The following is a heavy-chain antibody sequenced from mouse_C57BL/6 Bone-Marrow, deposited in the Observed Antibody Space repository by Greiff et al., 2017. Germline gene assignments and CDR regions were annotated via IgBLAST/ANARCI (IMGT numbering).Heavy chain of an antibody. Sequence: EVKLLESGGGLVKPGGSLTLSCAASGFTFSDYGMHWVRQAPEKGLEWVAYISRGSGTIYYADTVKGRFTLTRDNAKNTLFLQMNRLRSEDTAMYYCAKLGSYEDFDVWGRGTTVTVSA. CDR1: GFTFSDYG. D-gene: IGHD4-1*01. CDR2: ISRGSGTI. J-gene: IGHJ1*03. V-gene: IGHV5-17*01. CDR3: AKLGSYEDFDV.